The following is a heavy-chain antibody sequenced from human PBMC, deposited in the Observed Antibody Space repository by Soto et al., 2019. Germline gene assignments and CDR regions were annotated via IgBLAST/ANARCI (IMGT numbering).Heavy chain of an antibody. Sequence: GSLRLSCAASGFTFSSYAMSWVRQAPGKGLEWVSAISGSGGSTYYADSVKGRFTISRDNSKNTLYLQMSSLRAEDTAVYYCAKAGTIFGVVITTYYFDYWGQGTLVTVSS. J-gene: IGHJ4*02. D-gene: IGHD3-3*01. CDR3: AKAGTIFGVVITTYYFDY. CDR1: GFTFSSYA. CDR2: ISGSGGST. V-gene: IGHV3-23*01.